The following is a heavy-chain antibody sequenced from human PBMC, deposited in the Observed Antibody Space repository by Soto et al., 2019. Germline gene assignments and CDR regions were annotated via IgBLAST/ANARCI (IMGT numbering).Heavy chain of an antibody. CDR1: GFTVSDDH. Sequence: EMQLVETGGGLIQPGGSLRLSCAASGFTVSDDHMSWVRQAPGKGPEWVSVIYYGGTTYYADSVQGRFTISRDKSKNTLYLQMHDLRADDTAVYYCAREAAGFDIWGKGTMVTVSS. CDR3: AREAAGFDI. J-gene: IGHJ3*02. V-gene: IGHV3-53*02. CDR2: IYYGGTT.